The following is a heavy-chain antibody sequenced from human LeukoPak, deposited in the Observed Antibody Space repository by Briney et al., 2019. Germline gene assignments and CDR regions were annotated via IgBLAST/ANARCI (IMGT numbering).Heavy chain of an antibody. J-gene: IGHJ5*02. V-gene: IGHV4-34*01. CDR3: ARSHYYDSSGSHNNWFDP. D-gene: IGHD3-22*01. Sequence: PSETLSLTCAVYGGSFSGYYWSWIRRPPGKGLEWIGEINHSGSTNYNPSLKSRVTISVDTSKNQFSLKLSSVTAADTAVFYCARSHYYDSSGSHNNWFDPWGQGTLVTVSS. CDR2: INHSGST. CDR1: GGSFSGYY.